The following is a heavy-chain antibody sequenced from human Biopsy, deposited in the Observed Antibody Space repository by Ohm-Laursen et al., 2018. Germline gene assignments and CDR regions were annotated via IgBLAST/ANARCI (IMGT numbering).Heavy chain of an antibody. V-gene: IGHV1-24*01. CDR1: GYTLTELS. CDR2: FAPENGKT. J-gene: IGHJ4*02. D-gene: IGHD1-1*01. CDR3: AADINVWNVNY. Sequence: GASVKVSCKFSGYTLTELSMHWVRQAPGRGLEWMGGFAPENGKTIYAQKFQGRVTMTEDTSTDTAYMELSSLRSEDTAVYYYAADINVWNVNYWGQGTQVTVSS.